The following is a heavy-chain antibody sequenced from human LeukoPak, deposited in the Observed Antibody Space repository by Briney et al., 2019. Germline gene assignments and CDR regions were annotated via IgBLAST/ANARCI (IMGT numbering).Heavy chain of an antibody. CDR2: IYSGGST. D-gene: IGHD2-2*01. V-gene: IGHV3-53*01. CDR1: GFTFSSYS. CDR3: ARESTSWYFDL. Sequence: TGGSLRLSCAASGFTFSSYSMNWVRQAPGKGLEWVSVIYSGGSTYYADSVKGRFTISRDSSKNTLYLQMNSLRAEDTAVYYCARESTSWYFDLWGRGTLVTVSS. J-gene: IGHJ2*01.